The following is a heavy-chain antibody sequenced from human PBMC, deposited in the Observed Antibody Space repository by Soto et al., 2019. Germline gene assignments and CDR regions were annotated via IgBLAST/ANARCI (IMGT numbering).Heavy chain of an antibody. CDR3: AREIIGPYCSGGSCRTDNWFDP. D-gene: IGHD2-15*01. CDR1: GFTFSDHY. J-gene: IGHJ5*02. Sequence: EVQLVESGGGLVQPGGSLRLSCAASGFTFSDHYMDWVRQAPGKGLEWVGRTRNKANSYTTEYAAYVKGRFTISRDDSKDSMYLQKTSLKTEDTAVYYCAREIIGPYCSGGSCRTDNWFDPWGQGTLVTVSS. CDR2: TRNKANSYTT. V-gene: IGHV3-72*01.